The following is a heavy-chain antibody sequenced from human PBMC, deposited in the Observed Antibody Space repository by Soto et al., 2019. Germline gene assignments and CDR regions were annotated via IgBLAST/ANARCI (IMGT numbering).Heavy chain of an antibody. J-gene: IGHJ4*02. CDR1: GFVFRDYG. V-gene: IGHV3-33*01. CDR2: IWHDGSKK. Sequence: PGGSLRLSXTASGFVFRDYGMQWVRQAPGKGLEWLAFIWHDGSKKYYADSLKGRFTISRDNSKNTMYLQMSSPTVEDTAVYYCASQAFDYWGQGTLVTVSS. CDR3: ASQAFDY.